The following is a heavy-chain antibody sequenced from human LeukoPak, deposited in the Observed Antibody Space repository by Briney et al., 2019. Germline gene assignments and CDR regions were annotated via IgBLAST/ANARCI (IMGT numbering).Heavy chain of an antibody. J-gene: IGHJ4*02. CDR1: GFTFSSYS. V-gene: IGHV3-21*04. Sequence: GGSLRLSCAASGFTFSSYSMNWVRQAPGKGLEWVSSISSSSSYIYYADSVKGRFTISRDNSKNTLFLQMNSLRAEDTAVYFCTKGTGSGTYYCDSWDQGTLVTVSS. CDR2: ISSSSSYI. D-gene: IGHD3-10*01. CDR3: TKGTGSGTYYCDS.